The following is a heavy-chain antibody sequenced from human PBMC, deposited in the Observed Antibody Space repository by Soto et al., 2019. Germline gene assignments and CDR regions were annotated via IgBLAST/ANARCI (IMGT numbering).Heavy chain of an antibody. Sequence: GGALRLSCAASGFTFSIYGMHWVRHAPGKGLEWVAVISYDGSNKYYADSVKGRFTISRDNSKNTLYLQMNSLRAEDTAVYYCARTFFGVVLTAPDYWGQGTLVTVSS. CDR1: GFTFSIYG. CDR2: ISYDGSNK. V-gene: IGHV3-30*03. J-gene: IGHJ4*02. CDR3: ARTFFGVVLTAPDY. D-gene: IGHD3-3*01.